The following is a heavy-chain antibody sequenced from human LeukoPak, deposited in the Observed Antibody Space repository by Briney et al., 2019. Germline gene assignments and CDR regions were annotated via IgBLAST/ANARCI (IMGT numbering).Heavy chain of an antibody. CDR2: ISSDGSDK. D-gene: IGHD3-3*01. J-gene: IGHJ6*03. CDR3: AKDYYDFWSGYSYYYMDV. V-gene: IGHV3-30*18. CDR1: GFTFSTYG. Sequence: GGSLRLSCIASGFTFSTYGMHWVRQAPGKGLEWVAVISSDGSDKFYRDSVKGRFTISRDNSKNTVYLQMNSLRAEDTAIYYCAKDYYDFWSGYSYYYMDVWGTGTTVTVSS.